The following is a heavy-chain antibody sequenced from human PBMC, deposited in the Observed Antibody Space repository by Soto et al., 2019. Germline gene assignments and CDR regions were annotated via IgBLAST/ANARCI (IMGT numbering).Heavy chain of an antibody. V-gene: IGHV4-34*01. Sequence: SETLSLTCAVYGGSFSGYYWSWIRQPPGKGLEWIGEINHSGSTNYNPSLKSRVTISVDTSKNQFSLKLSSVTAADTAVYYCARLKISFDFWSGYYSEHDAFDIWGQGTMVTVSS. CDR1: GGSFSGYY. CDR3: ARLKISFDFWSGYYSEHDAFDI. CDR2: INHSGST. J-gene: IGHJ3*02. D-gene: IGHD3-3*01.